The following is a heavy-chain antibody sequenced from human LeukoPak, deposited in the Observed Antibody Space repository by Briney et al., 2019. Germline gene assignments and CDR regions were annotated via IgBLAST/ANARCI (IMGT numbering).Heavy chain of an antibody. CDR2: INHSGST. J-gene: IGHJ4*02. Sequence: SETLSLTCTVSGGSISSYYWSWIRQPPGKGLEWIGEINHSGSTNYNPSLKSRVTISVDTSKNQFSLKLSSVTAADTAVYYCASDPNYYGSGAMHDFDYWGQGTLVTVSS. V-gene: IGHV4-34*01. CDR3: ASDPNYYGSGAMHDFDY. CDR1: GGSISSYY. D-gene: IGHD3-10*01.